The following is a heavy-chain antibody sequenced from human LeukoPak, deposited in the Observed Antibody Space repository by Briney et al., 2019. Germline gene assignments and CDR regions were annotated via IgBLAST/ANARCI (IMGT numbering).Heavy chain of an antibody. Sequence: SETLSLTCTVSGGSISSGGYYWSWIRQHPGKGLEWIGYIYYSGSTYYNPSLKSRVTISVDTSKNQFSLKLSSVTAADTAVYYCARGNYDILTGYPPAYWFDPWGQGTLVTVSS. CDR2: IYYSGST. CDR3: ARGNYDILTGYPPAYWFDP. V-gene: IGHV4-31*03. D-gene: IGHD3-9*01. CDR1: GGSISSGGYY. J-gene: IGHJ5*02.